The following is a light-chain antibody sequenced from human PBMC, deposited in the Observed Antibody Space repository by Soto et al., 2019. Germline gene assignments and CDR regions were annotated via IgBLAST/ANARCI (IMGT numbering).Light chain of an antibody. CDR3: QSYDISLSAVV. V-gene: IGLV1-40*01. CDR1: NSNIGAGYD. CDR2: GNT. Sequence: QSVLTQPPSVSGAPGQRVTISCTGSNSNIGAGYDAHWYQHLPGTAPKLLIYGNTNRPSGVPDRFSGSKSGTSASLAITGLQAEDEADYYCQSYDISLSAVVFAGGTKLTVL. J-gene: IGLJ2*01.